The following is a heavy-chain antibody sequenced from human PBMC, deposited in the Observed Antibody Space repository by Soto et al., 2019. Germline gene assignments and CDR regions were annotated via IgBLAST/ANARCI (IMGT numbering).Heavy chain of an antibody. J-gene: IGHJ4*02. Sequence: EVQLLESGGGLVQPGGSLRLSCAASGFTFGSHAMIWVRQAPGKGLEWVSAISGSGGSAYYADSVKGRFTISRDNSINTLYLQMNSLRAEDTALYYCAKEPYSDFWSAYYYYDYWGQGTLVTVSP. V-gene: IGHV3-23*01. D-gene: IGHD3-3*01. CDR2: ISGSGGSA. CDR3: AKEPYSDFWSAYYYYDY. CDR1: GFTFGSHA.